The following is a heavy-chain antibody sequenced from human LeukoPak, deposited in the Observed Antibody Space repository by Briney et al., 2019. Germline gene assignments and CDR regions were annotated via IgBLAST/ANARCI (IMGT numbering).Heavy chain of an antibody. CDR1: GFTFSGST. Sequence: GGSLRLSCAASGFTFSGSTMHWVRQASGKGREGVGRIRGKANSYATTYDESVRGRFTISRDDSKNTAYLQMNSLKTEDTAVYYCTRTTRFLEWYDAFDIWGQGTMVTVSS. D-gene: IGHD3-3*01. J-gene: IGHJ3*02. V-gene: IGHV3-73*01. CDR2: IRGKANSYAT. CDR3: TRTTRFLEWYDAFDI.